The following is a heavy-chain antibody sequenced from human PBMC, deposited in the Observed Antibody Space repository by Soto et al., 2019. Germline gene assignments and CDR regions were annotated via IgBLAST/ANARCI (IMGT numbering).Heavy chain of an antibody. D-gene: IGHD6-19*01. CDR2: VSTSSTYT. J-gene: IGHJ3*02. Sequence: VQLVESGGGLVKPGGSLRLSCAASGFTFRSYSMNWVRQAPGKGLEWVSSVSTSSTYTNYADSVRGRFTVSRDNAQNSLFLQMNSLRAEDTAVYYCARHSKLGSGWFDAFDIWGQGTMATVSS. V-gene: IGHV3-21*02. CDR1: GFTFRSYS. CDR3: ARHSKLGSGWFDAFDI.